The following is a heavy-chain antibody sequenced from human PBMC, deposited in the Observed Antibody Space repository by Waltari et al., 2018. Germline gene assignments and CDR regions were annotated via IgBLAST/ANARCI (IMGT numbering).Heavy chain of an antibody. D-gene: IGHD5-18*01. V-gene: IGHV4-34*01. CDR1: GGSFSGYY. Sequence: QVQLQQWGAGLLKPSETLSLTCAVYGGSFSGYYWSWIRQPPGKGLEWIGEIKHSGSTNYNPSLKSRVTISVDTPKNQFSLKLSSVTAADTAVYYCARARTAMVTCFDYWGQGTLVTVSS. CDR2: IKHSGST. CDR3: ARARTAMVTCFDY. J-gene: IGHJ4*02.